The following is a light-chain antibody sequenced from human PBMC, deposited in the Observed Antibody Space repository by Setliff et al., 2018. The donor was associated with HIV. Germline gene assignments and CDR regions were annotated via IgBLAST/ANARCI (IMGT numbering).Light chain of an antibody. CDR1: SSDVGTYNY. J-gene: IGLJ1*01. CDR3: SSYAISSTLV. CDR2: EVS. Sequence: QSALTQPASVSGSPGQSITISCTGTSSDVGTYNYVSWYQQHPGKAPKLMIYEVSNRPSGVSNRFSGSKSGNTASLTISGLQAEDEGDYYCSSYAISSTLVFGSGTKVTVL. V-gene: IGLV2-14*01.